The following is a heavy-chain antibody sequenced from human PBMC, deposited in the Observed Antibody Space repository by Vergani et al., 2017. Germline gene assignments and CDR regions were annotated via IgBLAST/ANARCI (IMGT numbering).Heavy chain of an antibody. CDR2: IYRTGRT. V-gene: IGHV4-38-2*01. Sequence: QVQLQESGPGLVKPSETLSLTCAVSGFSIDNGYYWDWIRQPPGKGLEWIGSIYRTGRTHFNPSLKSRVTISVDTSNNHFSLRLNSLTAADTAVYYCARRSGIVYDIFSGTQYFFDFWGQRTLVTVSS. D-gene: IGHD3-9*01. CDR1: GFSIDNGYY. J-gene: IGHJ4*02. CDR3: ARRSGIVYDIFSGTQYFFDF.